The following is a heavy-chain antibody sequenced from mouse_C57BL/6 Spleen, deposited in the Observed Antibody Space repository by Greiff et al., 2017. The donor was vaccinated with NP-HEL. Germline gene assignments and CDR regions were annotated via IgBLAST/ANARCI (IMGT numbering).Heavy chain of an antibody. CDR2: IDPEDGDT. J-gene: IGHJ2*01. Sequence: EVQLQQSGAELVKPGASVKLSCTASGFTITDYYMHWVKQRTEQGLEWIGRIDPEDGDTKYAPKFQGKATITADTSSNTAYLQLSSLTSEDTAVYYCAREGRGPYYFDYWGQGTTLTVSS. D-gene: IGHD1-1*01. CDR3: AREGRGPYYFDY. V-gene: IGHV14-2*01. CDR1: GFTITDYY.